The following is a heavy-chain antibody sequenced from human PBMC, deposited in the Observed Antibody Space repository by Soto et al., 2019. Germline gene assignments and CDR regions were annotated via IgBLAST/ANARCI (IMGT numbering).Heavy chain of an antibody. J-gene: IGHJ4*02. V-gene: IGHV1-8*01. CDR2: MNPDSGNT. CDR1: GYNFNSYD. CDR3: ARVGGHFGAEDFDY. Sequence: ASVKVSCKASGYNFNSYDINWVRQAPGQGLEWMGWMNPDSGNTGYAQKFQGRVTMTMKTSISTAYMELSSLRSEDTAVYYCARVGGHFGAEDFDYWGQGTLVTVSS. D-gene: IGHD2-21*02.